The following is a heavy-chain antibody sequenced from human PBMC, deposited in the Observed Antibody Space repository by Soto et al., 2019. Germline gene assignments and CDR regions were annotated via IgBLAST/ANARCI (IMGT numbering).Heavy chain of an antibody. V-gene: IGHV1-18*01. CDR3: ARATGYCSGGSCYYYYYMDV. CDR2: ISAYNGNT. J-gene: IGHJ6*03. CDR1: GYTFTSYG. D-gene: IGHD2-15*01. Sequence: ASVKVSCKASGYTFTSYGISWVRQAPGQGLEWMGWISAYNGNTNYAQKLQGRVTMTTDTSTSTAYMELRSPRSDDTAVYYCARATGYCSGGSCYYYYYMDVWGKGPTVTVSS.